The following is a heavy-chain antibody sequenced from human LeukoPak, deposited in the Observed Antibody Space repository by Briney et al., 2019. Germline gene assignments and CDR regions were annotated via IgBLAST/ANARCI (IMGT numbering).Heavy chain of an antibody. Sequence: GGSLRLSCSASGFTFSAYAMYWVRQAPGKGLEYVSGISNNGGSSFYADSVKGRFTISRDNSKNTLYLQMSSLRAEDTAVYYCAKNPFVGYGSDYFDDWGQGTLVTVSS. CDR3: AKNPFVGYGSDYFDD. CDR1: GFTFSAYA. V-gene: IGHV3-64D*09. J-gene: IGHJ4*02. CDR2: ISNNGGSS. D-gene: IGHD3-10*01.